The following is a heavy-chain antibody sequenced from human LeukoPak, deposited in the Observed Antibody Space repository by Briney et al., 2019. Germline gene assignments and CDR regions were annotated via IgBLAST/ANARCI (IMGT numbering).Heavy chain of an antibody. CDR2: IYYSGST. Sequence: SETLSLTCTVSGGSISSSSYYWGWIRQPPGKGLEWIGSIYYSGSTYYNPSLKSRVTISVDTSKNQFSLKLSSVTAADTAVYYCARYGDLFDYWGQGTLVTVPS. J-gene: IGHJ4*02. CDR1: GGSISSSSYY. D-gene: IGHD4-17*01. CDR3: ARYGDLFDY. V-gene: IGHV4-39*01.